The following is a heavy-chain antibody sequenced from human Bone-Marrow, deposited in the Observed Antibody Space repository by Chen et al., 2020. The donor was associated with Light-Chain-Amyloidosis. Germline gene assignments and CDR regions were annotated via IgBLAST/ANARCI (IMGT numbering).Heavy chain of an antibody. CDR2: IKEDGSEK. Sequence: EVQLVESGGGLVQPEGSLRLSCAASGFTFSSYWMTWVRQAPGKGLEWVANIKEDGSEKYYVDSVKGRFTISRDNAKNSLYLQMNSLRAEDTAVYYCVRDRAVITTQEYFEHWGQGTLVTVSS. CDR3: VRDRAVITTQEYFEH. V-gene: IGHV3-7*01. CDR1: GFTFSSYW. J-gene: IGHJ1*01. D-gene: IGHD3-22*01.